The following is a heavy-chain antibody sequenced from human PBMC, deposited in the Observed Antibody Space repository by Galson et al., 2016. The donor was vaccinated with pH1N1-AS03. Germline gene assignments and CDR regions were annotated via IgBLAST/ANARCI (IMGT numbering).Heavy chain of an antibody. J-gene: IGHJ4*02. CDR2: INPSGGTT. V-gene: IGHV1-46*01. Sequence: CKASGYTFTNYFMHWVRQAPGQGLEWMGVINPSGGTTRYAQKFQGRVTMSRDTSTSTVYMELSRLRSADTAVYYCARTPAEMATISFDYWGQGTLVTVSS. CDR1: GYTFTNYF. D-gene: IGHD5-24*01. CDR3: ARTPAEMATISFDY.